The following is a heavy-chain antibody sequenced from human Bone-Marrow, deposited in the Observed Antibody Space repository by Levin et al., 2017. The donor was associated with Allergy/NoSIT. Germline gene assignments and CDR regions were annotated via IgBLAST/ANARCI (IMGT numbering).Heavy chain of an antibody. CDR2: ISGTGSRT. CDR3: ARFATFGDFFYYGLDV. Sequence: ASVKVSCAASGFPFDAYPMTWVRQAPGKGLESVSGISGTGSRTFYADSVKGRFTISRDNSKNTLSLQMSRLRAEDTATYYCARFATFGDFFYYGLDVWGQGTTVTVSS. CDR1: GFPFDAYP. J-gene: IGHJ6*02. D-gene: IGHD3-16*01. V-gene: IGHV3-23*01.